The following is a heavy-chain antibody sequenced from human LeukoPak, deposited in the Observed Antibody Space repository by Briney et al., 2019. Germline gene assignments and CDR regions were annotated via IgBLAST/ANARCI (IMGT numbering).Heavy chain of an antibody. CDR2: IPGSGGST. D-gene: IGHD5-24*01. CDR1: GFTFSTYA. Sequence: GGSLRLSCAASGFTFSTYAMSWVRQALGKGLEWVSAIPGSGGSTYYADSLKGRFTISRDNSKNTLYLQMNSLRAEDTAVYYCAKEWVGYNYYFDYWGQGTLVTVSS. CDR3: AKEWVGYNYYFDY. J-gene: IGHJ4*02. V-gene: IGHV3-23*01.